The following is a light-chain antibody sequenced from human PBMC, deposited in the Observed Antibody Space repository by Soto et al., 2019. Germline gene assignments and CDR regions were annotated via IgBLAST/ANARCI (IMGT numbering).Light chain of an antibody. CDR2: LNSDGSH. V-gene: IGLV4-69*01. CDR1: SGHSSYA. Sequence: QLVLTQLPSASACLGASVKLTCTLSSGHSSYAIAWHQQQPEKGPRYLMKLNSDGSHSKGDGIPDRFSGSSSGAERYLTISSLQSEDEADYYCQTWGTGIWVFGGGTQLTVL. CDR3: QTWGTGIWV. J-gene: IGLJ3*02.